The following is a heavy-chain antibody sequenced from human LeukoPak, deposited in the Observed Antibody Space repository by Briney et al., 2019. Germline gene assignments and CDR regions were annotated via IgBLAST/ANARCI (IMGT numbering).Heavy chain of an antibody. V-gene: IGHV3-7*03. CDR2: IREERGQE. CDR3: ASLDTAKQPLANH. D-gene: IGHD5-18*01. Sequence: GGSLRLSCVTSGLTVSNHWMSWVRQAPGKGLEWVANIREERGQEYYVDSVKGRFTISKNSAKNSLYLQMNTLRVEDTAMYYCASLDTAKQPLANHWGQGTLVTVSS. J-gene: IGHJ5*02. CDR1: GLTVSNHW.